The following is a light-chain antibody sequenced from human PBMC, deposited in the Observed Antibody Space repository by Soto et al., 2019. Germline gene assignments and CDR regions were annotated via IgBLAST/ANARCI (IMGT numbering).Light chain of an antibody. Sequence: EIVLTQSPGTLSLSPGERATLSCRASQSVSSSYLAWYQQKPGQAPRLLIYGASSRATGIPARFSGSGSGTDFTLTISRLEPEDSALYFCQQYRPSPAISFGQGTRLEIK. CDR3: QQYRPSPAIS. CDR1: QSVSSSY. V-gene: IGKV3-20*01. J-gene: IGKJ5*01. CDR2: GAS.